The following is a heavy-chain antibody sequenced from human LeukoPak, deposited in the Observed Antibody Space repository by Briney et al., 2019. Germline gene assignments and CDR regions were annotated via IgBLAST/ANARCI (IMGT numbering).Heavy chain of an antibody. J-gene: IGHJ4*02. V-gene: IGHV1-46*01. D-gene: IGHD1-26*01. CDR3: ARDRYSGSYYFDY. CDR2: INPSSSTT. CDR1: GYTFTSYY. Sequence: ASVKVSCKASGYTFTSYYIHRVRQAPGQGLEWMGIINPSSSTTNYAQKFQGRVTMTRDTSTSTVYMELSSLRSEDTAVYYCARDRYSGSYYFDYWGQGTLVTVSS.